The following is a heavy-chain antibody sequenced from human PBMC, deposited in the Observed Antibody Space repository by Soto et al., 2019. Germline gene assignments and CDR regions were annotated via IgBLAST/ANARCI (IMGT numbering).Heavy chain of an antibody. J-gene: IGHJ5*02. V-gene: IGHV3-21*02. D-gene: IGHD6-19*01. Sequence: EVQLVESGGGLVKPGGSLRLSCAASGFTFSTYSMNWVRQAPGRGLEWISSLSSTSTYIYYADSVKGRFTISRDNVXNSLYLHLSSLRAEDTAVYYCARGVAVAETWWYDPWGQGTLVTVSS. CDR3: ARGVAVAETWWYDP. CDR1: GFTFSTYS. CDR2: LSSTSTYI.